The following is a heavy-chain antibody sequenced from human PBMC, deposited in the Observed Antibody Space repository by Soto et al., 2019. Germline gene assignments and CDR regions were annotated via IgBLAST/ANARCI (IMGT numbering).Heavy chain of an antibody. CDR2: INPSGGHT. J-gene: IGHJ4*02. V-gene: IGHV1-46*01. CDR1: GNTFTNDY. D-gene: IGHD2-21*02. CDR3: ARGGHVVVVTAAFDY. Sequence: QVQLMQSGAEVKKPGASVKASCKASGNTFTNDYIHWVRQAPGQGLEWLVTINPSGGHTTYAQKFLGRVTLTRDTSTSTLYMALTSLRSEETAVYYCARGGHVVVVTAAFDYWGQGTLVTVSS.